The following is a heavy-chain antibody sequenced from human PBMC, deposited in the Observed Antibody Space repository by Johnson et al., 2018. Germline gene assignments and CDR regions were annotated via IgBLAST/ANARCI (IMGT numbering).Heavy chain of an antibody. V-gene: IGHV3-30*03. CDR2: ISYDVTKT. Sequence: VQLVETGGGVVQPGRSLRLSCAASGFMFNTYIMHWVRQAPGKGLEWVAVISYDVTKTYYADSVKGRFTISRKNSKNTLSLQMNSLRPEDTAVYYCVSPLGGDCYSIACNTWGQWTVVTVSS. D-gene: IGHD2-21*02. J-gene: IGHJ3*02. CDR3: VSPLGGDCYSIACNT. CDR1: GFMFNTYI.